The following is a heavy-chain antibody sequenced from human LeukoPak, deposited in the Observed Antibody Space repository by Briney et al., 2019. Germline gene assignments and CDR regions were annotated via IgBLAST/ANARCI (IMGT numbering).Heavy chain of an antibody. V-gene: IGHV1-69*13. CDR1: GYSFTNYG. D-gene: IGHD3-16*01. J-gene: IGHJ6*02. CDR3: ARDQGLSLGSASYYYYGMDV. CDR2: IIPIFGTA. Sequence: SVKVSCKASGYSFTNYGVAWVRQAPGQGLEWMGGIIPIFGTANYAQKFQGRVTITADESTSTAYMELSSLRSEDTAVYYCARDQGLSLGSASYYYYGMDVWGQGTTVTVSS.